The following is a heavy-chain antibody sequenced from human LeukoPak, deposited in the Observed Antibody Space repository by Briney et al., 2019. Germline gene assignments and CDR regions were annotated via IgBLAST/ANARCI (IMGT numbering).Heavy chain of an antibody. CDR2: ISSNGGST. D-gene: IGHD5-18*01. V-gene: IGHV3-64D*06. CDR1: GFTFSSYA. J-gene: IGHJ4*02. CDR3: VKEGYSYGSYFDY. Sequence: GGSLRLSCSASGFTFSSYAMHWVRQAPGKGLEYVSAISSNGGSTYYADSVKGRFTISRDNSKNTLYLQMSSLRVEDTAVYYCVKEGYSYGSYFDYWGQGTLVTVSS.